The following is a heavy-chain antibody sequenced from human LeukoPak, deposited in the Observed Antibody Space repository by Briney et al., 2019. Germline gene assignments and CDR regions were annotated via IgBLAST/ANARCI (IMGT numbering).Heavy chain of an antibody. CDR3: ARADPVPPYYFDY. V-gene: IGHV3-21*01. CDR1: GFTFSSYS. J-gene: IGHJ4*02. CDR2: ISSSSSYI. Sequence: PGGSLRLSCAASGFTFSSYSMNWVRQAPGKGLEWVSSISSSSSYIYYADSVKGRFTISRYNSKNTLYLQLGSLRAEDMAVYYCARADPVPPYYFDYWGQGTLVTVSS. D-gene: IGHD4-17*01.